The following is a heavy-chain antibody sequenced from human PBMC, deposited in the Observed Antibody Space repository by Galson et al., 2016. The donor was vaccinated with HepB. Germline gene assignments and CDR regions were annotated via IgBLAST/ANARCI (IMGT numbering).Heavy chain of an antibody. CDR3: AKRHEFCPPVGCSVDY. V-gene: IGHV3-30*18. D-gene: IGHD3-10*02. CDR1: GFTFSQRG. CDR2: DFMDGRRK. Sequence: SLRLSCAASGFTFSQRGMHWVRQAPGKGLEWVAADFMDGRRKFYSDSVRGRFTISRDNSNNMLFLQMDSLRPDDTAVYYCAKRHEFCPPVGCSVDYWGQGTLVSVSS. J-gene: IGHJ4*02.